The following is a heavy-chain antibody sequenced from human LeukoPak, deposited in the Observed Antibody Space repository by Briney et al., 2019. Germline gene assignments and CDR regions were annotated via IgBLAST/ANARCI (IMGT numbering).Heavy chain of an antibody. V-gene: IGHV4-61*03. Sequence: SETLSLTCTVSGGSISSSNYYWGWIRQPPGKGLEWIGYIYYSGSTNYNPSLKSRVTISVDTSKNHFSLKLSSVTAADTAVYYCAREGGHGAFDIWGQGTMVTVSS. D-gene: IGHD3-16*01. CDR2: IYYSGST. J-gene: IGHJ3*02. CDR3: AREGGHGAFDI. CDR1: GGSISSSNYY.